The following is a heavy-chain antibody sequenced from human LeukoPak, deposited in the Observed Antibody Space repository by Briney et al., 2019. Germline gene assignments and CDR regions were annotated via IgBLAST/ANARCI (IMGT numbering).Heavy chain of an antibody. CDR3: AKLGESGGSPFSYYYYGMDV. CDR2: ISYDGSNK. J-gene: IGHJ6*02. Sequence: SGGSLRLSCAASGFTFSSYGMHWVRQAPGKGLEWVAVISYDGSNKYYADSVKGRFTISRDNSKNTLYLQMNSLRAEDTAVYYCAKLGESGGSPFSYYYYGMDVWGQGTTVTVSS. CDR1: GFTFSSYG. D-gene: IGHD2-15*01. V-gene: IGHV3-30*18.